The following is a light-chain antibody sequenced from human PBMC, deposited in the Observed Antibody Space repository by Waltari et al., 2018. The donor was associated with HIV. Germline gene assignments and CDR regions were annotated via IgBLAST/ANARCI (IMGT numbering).Light chain of an antibody. CDR2: DVD. CDR3: CSYTGTYTRYV. J-gene: IGLJ1*01. CDR1: SSAVGSYKY. V-gene: IGLV2-11*01. Sequence: QSALTQPRTVSGSPGQSVTISCTGTSSAVGSYKYVSWYQLRPGKAPKLIIHDVDKRPSGVPDRFSGSKSGNTASLTISGLQAEDEADYYCCSYTGTYTRYVFGTGAKVTVL.